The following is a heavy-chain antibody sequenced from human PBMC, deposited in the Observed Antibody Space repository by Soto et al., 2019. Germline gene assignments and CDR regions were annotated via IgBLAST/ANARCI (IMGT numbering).Heavy chain of an antibody. CDR2: INPGGGST. V-gene: IGHV1-46*01. CDR1: GYTFIRYY. CDR3: AREKGMPEGAFFDH. D-gene: IGHD2-2*01. Sequence: ASVKVSCKASGYTFIRYYMNWVRQAPGQGLEWMGIINPGGGSTSYAERFQGRVTMTRDTTTSTFFMELRGLTSDDTAIYYCAREKGMPEGAFFDHWSQGNLVTVSS. J-gene: IGHJ4*02.